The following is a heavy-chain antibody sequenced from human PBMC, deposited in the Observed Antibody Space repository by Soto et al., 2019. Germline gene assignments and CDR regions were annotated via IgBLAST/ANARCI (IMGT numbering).Heavy chain of an antibody. J-gene: IGHJ6*02. V-gene: IGHV3-15*01. D-gene: IGHD6-13*01. Sequence: GGSLRLSCAASGFTFSNAWMSWVRQAPGKGLEWVGRIKSKTDGGTTDYAAPVKGRFTISRDDSKNTLYLQMNSLKTEDTAVYYCTGSWYGDYYYGMDVWGQGTTVTVSS. CDR1: GFTFSNAW. CDR2: IKSKTDGGTT. CDR3: TGSWYGDYYYGMDV.